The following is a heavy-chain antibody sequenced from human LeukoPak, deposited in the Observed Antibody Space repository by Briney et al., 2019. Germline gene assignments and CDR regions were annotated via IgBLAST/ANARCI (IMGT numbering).Heavy chain of an antibody. Sequence: ASVKVSCKASGYSFTAFYIHWVRQAPGQGLEWMGWIHPRRGDTNYAQKFQGRVTMTRDTSISTAYMELSRLRSDDTAVYYCARRVAYYFDYWGQGTLVTVSS. CDR1: GYSFTAFY. D-gene: IGHD2-15*01. CDR2: IHPRRGDT. CDR3: ARRVAYYFDY. V-gene: IGHV1-2*02. J-gene: IGHJ4*02.